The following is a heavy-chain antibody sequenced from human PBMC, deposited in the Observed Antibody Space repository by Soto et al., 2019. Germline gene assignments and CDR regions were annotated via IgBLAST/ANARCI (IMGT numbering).Heavy chain of an antibody. D-gene: IGHD6-19*01. CDR2: MYYTGST. CDR1: GDSISDNY. V-gene: IGHV4-59*12. J-gene: IGHJ4*02. CDR3: ARVTRSDIRGWYNFDY. Sequence: PSETLSLTCTVSGDSISDNYWSWIRQPPGKTLEWIGYMYYTGSTNYNPSLKSRVTMSVDTSKNQFSLRLSSVTAADTAVYYCARVTRSDIRGWYNFDYWGQGTLVTVSS.